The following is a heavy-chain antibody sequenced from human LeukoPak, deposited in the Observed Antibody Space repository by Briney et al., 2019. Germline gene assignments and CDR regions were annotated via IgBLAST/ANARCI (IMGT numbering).Heavy chain of an antibody. J-gene: IGHJ4*02. CDR3: ARSPYAANIVVVPAASYFDY. CDR1: GGTFSRYS. CDR2: IIPILAIA. Sequence: VASVKVSCKASGGTFSRYSISWVRQAPGQGLEWMGRIIPILAIANYAQKFQGRVTITADKSTSTAYMELSSLRSEDTAVYYCARSPYAANIVVVPAASYFDYWGQGTLVTVSS. D-gene: IGHD2-2*01. V-gene: IGHV1-69*02.